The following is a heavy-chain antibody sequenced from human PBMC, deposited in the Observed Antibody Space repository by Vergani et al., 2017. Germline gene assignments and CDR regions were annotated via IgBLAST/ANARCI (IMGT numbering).Heavy chain of an antibody. D-gene: IGHD3-22*01. CDR3: AGPQGTSAYYYGRLDY. Sequence: EVQLLESGGGLVQPGGSLRLSCAASGFTFSTYAMTWVRQAPGKGLEWVSTISSDGGSTYYADSVKGRFTISRDNSKNTRSLQMNSLTAEDTAIYYCAGPQGTSAYYYGRLDYGGQRTLVTVSS. CDR1: GFTFSTYA. J-gene: IGHJ4*01. CDR2: ISSDGGST. V-gene: IGHV3-23*01.